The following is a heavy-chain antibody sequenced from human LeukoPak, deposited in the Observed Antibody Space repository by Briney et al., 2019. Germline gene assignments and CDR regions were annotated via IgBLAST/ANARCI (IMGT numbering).Heavy chain of an antibody. V-gene: IGHV3-30*03. CDR1: GFTFSVYG. Sequence: GGSLRLSCAASGFTFSVYGMHWVRQAPGKGLEWVALLSGDETYIDYTDSVKGRFTISRDTSKNTLFLQMNSLRAEDTAVYYCASEDCSSTSCYTGSWFDPWGQGTLVTVSS. CDR3: ASEDCSSTSCYTGSWFDP. CDR2: LSGDETYI. J-gene: IGHJ5*02. D-gene: IGHD2-2*02.